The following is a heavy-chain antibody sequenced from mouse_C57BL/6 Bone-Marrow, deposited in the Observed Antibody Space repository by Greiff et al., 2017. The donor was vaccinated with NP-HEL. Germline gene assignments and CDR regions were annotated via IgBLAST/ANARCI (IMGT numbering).Heavy chain of an antibody. CDR3: ARGFYYGSSLDY. J-gene: IGHJ2*01. Sequence: QVQLQQPGAELVMPGASVKLSCKASGYTFTSYWMHWVKQRPGQGLEWIGEIDPSDSYTNYNQKFKGKSTLTVDKSSSTAYMQRSSLTSEDSAVYYCARGFYYGSSLDYWGQGTTLTVSS. CDR2: IDPSDSYT. CDR1: GYTFTSYW. V-gene: IGHV1-69*01. D-gene: IGHD1-1*01.